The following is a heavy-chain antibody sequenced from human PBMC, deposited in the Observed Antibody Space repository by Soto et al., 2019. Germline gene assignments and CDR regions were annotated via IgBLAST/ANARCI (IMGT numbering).Heavy chain of an antibody. D-gene: IGHD3-10*01. J-gene: IGHJ4*02. Sequence: QVQLVQSGAEVKKPGSSVKVSCKASGGTFSSYTISWVRQAPGQGLEWMGRIIPILGIANYAQKFQGRVTITADKSTGTGYMELSSLRTEGTAVYYCAGDSGNGDPRPFCYWGQGTLVTVPS. V-gene: IGHV1-69*02. CDR2: IIPILGIA. CDR1: GGTFSSYT. CDR3: AGDSGNGDPRPFCY.